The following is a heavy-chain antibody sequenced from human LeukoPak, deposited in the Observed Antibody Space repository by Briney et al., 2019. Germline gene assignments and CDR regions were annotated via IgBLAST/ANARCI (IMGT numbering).Heavy chain of an antibody. D-gene: IGHD5-12*01. J-gene: IGHJ4*02. Sequence: ASVTVSCKVFGYILSELSIHWVRQAPGKGLEWMGGFDPEDGDRIYAQKFQGRVTMTEDTSTNTAYMGLSSLRSEDTAVYYCATDPGYSGYDGHWGQGTLVAVSS. V-gene: IGHV1-24*01. CDR3: ATDPGYSGYDGH. CDR2: FDPEDGDR. CDR1: GYILSELS.